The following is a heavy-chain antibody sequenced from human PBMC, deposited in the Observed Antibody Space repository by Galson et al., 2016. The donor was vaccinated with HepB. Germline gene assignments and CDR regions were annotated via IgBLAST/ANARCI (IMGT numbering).Heavy chain of an antibody. CDR1: GFSVTYNY. Sequence: SLRLSCAASGFSVTYNYMNWVRQAPGKGLEWVSVIHRSGETNYADSVKGRFTISRDSSRNTLFLQMNSLSAEDTAVYYCASEVSHAGKYYFAYWGQGALVTVSS. D-gene: IGHD2-2*01. CDR2: IHRSGET. J-gene: IGHJ4*02. V-gene: IGHV3-53*01. CDR3: ASEVSHAGKYYFAY.